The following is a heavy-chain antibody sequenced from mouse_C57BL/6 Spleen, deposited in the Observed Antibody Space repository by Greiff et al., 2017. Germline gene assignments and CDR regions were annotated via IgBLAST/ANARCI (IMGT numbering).Heavy chain of an antibody. D-gene: IGHD1-1*01. V-gene: IGHV1-69*01. CDR2: IDPSDSDT. J-gene: IGHJ3*01. CDR3: ARKDYGSSYGGFAY. CDR1: GYTFTSYW. Sequence: QVQLQQPGAELVMPGASVKLSCKASGYTFTSYWMHWVKQRPGQGLEWIGEIDPSDSDTNYNQKFKGKSTWTVDKSSSTAYMQLSSLTSEDSAVYYCARKDYGSSYGGFAYWGQGTLVTVSA.